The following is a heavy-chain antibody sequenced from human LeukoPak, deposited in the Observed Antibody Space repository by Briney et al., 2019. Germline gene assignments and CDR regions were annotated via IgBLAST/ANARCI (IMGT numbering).Heavy chain of an antibody. CDR3: ARGTYYYDSSGYYLDY. CDR1: GGTFSSYA. D-gene: IGHD3-22*01. J-gene: IGHJ4*02. V-gene: IGHV1-69*05. Sequence: ASVTVSFKASGGTFSSYAISWVRQAPGQGLERMGGIIPIFGTANYAQKFQGRVTITTDESTSTAYMELSSLRSEDTGVYYCARGTYYYDSSGYYLDYWGQGTLVTVSS. CDR2: IIPIFGTA.